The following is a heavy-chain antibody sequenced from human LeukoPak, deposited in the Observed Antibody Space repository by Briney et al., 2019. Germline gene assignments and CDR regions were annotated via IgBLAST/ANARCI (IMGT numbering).Heavy chain of an antibody. J-gene: IGHJ4*02. CDR2: LYNIGSI. D-gene: IGHD2-8*02. Sequence: PSETLSLTCTVSGPSISNTYYWSWIRQLPGKGLEWIGNLYNIGSITYKPSLKSRVSMSVDMSKNQIFLRLTSVTAADTAVYFCATKSTGSAFDYWGQGILVTVSS. CDR3: ATKSTGSAFDY. V-gene: IGHV4-59*08. CDR1: GPSISNTYY.